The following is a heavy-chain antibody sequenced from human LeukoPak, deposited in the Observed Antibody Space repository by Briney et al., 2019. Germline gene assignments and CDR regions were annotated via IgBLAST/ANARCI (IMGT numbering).Heavy chain of an antibody. V-gene: IGHV3-30*18. CDR1: GFTFSSYG. D-gene: IGHD3-22*01. Sequence: GGSLRLSCAASGFTFSSYGMHWVRQAPGRGLEWVAVISYDGSNKYYADSVKGRFTISRDNSKNTLYLQMNSLRAEDTAVYYCAKESQGYYDSSGYYRSGAFDIWGQGTMVTVSS. CDR2: ISYDGSNK. J-gene: IGHJ3*02. CDR3: AKESQGYYDSSGYYRSGAFDI.